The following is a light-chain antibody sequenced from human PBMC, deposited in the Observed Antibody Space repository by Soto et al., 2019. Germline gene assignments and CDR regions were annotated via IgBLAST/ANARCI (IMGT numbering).Light chain of an antibody. CDR3: QQSSNCPLT. Sequence: EIVLTQSPATLSMSPGERVTLSCRASQSVSSYLAWYQQKPGQAPRLLIYDASNRATGIPARFSGSGSGTDFTLTISSLEPEDFAINYCQQSSNCPLTFGGGTKVEIK. CDR2: DAS. V-gene: IGKV3-11*01. CDR1: QSVSSY. J-gene: IGKJ4*01.